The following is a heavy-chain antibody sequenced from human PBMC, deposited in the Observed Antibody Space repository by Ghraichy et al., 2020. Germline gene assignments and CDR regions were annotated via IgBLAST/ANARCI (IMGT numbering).Heavy chain of an antibody. CDR1: GGSISSSSYY. CDR2: IYYSGST. CDR3: ASQEAELLWFGELPFDI. D-gene: IGHD3-10*01. Sequence: SQTLSLTCTVSGGSISSSSYYWGWIRQPPGKGLEWIGSIYYSGSTYYNPSLKSRVTISVDTSKNQFSLKLSSVTAADTAVYYCASQEAELLWFGELPFDIWGQGTMVTVSS. V-gene: IGHV4-39*01. J-gene: IGHJ3*02.